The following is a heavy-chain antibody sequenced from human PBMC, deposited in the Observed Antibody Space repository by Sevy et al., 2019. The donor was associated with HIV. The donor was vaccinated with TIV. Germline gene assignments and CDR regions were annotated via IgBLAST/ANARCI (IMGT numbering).Heavy chain of an antibody. V-gene: IGHV4-59*08. CDR1: GGSITSLY. CDR3: AGENARGRGYS. Sequence: WETLSLTCTVSGGSITSLYWNWIRQPPGKGLEWIANIYYNGHINYNPSLKSRVTLSLDTSKNQFSLRLSSVTAADTAMYYCAGENARGRGYSWGQGTLVTVSS. D-gene: IGHD3-10*01. J-gene: IGHJ4*02. CDR2: IYYNGHI.